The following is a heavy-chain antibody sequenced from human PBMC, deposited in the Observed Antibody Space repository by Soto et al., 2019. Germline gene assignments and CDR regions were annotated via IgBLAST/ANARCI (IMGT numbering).Heavy chain of an antibody. CDR1: GFTFSVYY. CDR3: ARDNTRSSGWYRPLGVDY. V-gene: IGHV3-11*06. Sequence: GGSPRLSCAASGFTFSVYYVSWIRQAPGKGLEWVSYISSSSSYTNYADSVKGRFTISRDNAKNSLYLQMNSLRAEDTAVYYCARDNTRSSGWYRPLGVDYWGQGTLVTVSS. J-gene: IGHJ4*02. CDR2: ISSSSSYT. D-gene: IGHD6-19*01.